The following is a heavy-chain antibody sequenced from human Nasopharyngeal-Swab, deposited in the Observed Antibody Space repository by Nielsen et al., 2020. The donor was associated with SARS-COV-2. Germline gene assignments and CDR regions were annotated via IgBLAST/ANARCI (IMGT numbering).Heavy chain of an antibody. CDR3: AKPSPDYGDYGRNY. CDR1: GFTFSSYA. V-gene: IGHV3-23*01. D-gene: IGHD4-17*01. CDR2: ISGSGGST. J-gene: IGHJ4*02. Sequence: GESLKISSEASGFTFSSYAMSWVRQAPGKGLEWVSAISGSGGSTYYADSVKGRFTISRDNSKNTLYLQMNSLRAEDTAVYYCAKPSPDYGDYGRNYWGQGTLVTVSS.